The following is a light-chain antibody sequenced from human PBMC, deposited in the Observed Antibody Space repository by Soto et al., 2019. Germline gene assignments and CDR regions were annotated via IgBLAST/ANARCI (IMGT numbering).Light chain of an antibody. CDR3: QQYNSYPRT. CDR1: QSISTW. V-gene: IGKV1-5*01. J-gene: IGKJ1*01. Sequence: DIQMTQSPSTLSASVGDRVTITCRASQSISTWLAWYQQKPGKAPTLLIYHASSLASGVPSRLSGSGSGTEFTLTISSMQSDDFATYHCQQYNSYPRTFCKGTKVEIK. CDR2: HAS.